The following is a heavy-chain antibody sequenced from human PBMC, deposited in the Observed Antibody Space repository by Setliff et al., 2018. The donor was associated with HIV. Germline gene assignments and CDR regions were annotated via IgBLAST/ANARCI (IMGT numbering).Heavy chain of an antibody. CDR2: MGLLGDT. D-gene: IGHD2-15*01. V-gene: IGHV3-13*01. CDR1: GFTFRTFD. J-gene: IGHJ6*03. CDR3: AREIQNCGGNHYYCYMDV. Sequence: GGSLRLSCVASGFTFRTFDMHWVRQVAGKGLEWVSAMGLLGDTYYADSVKGRFTISREDAKNSLYLQMNSLRAGDTAVYYCAREIQNCGGNHYYCYMDVWGKGTTVTVSS.